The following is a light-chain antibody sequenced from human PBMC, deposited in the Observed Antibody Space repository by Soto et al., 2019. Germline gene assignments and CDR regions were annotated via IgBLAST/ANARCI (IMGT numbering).Light chain of an antibody. J-gene: IGKJ1*01. CDR2: KAS. V-gene: IGKV1-5*03. Sequence: DIQVTLSPATVSGSIGDRVTITCRASQTISSWLAWYQQKPGKAPKLLIYKASTLKSGVPSRFSGSGSGTEFTLTISSLQPDDFATYYCQHYNSYSEAFGQGTKVDI. CDR3: QHYNSYSEA. CDR1: QTISSW.